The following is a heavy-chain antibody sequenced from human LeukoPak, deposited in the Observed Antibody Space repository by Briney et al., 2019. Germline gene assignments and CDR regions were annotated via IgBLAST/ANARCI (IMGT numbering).Heavy chain of an antibody. J-gene: IGHJ4*02. Sequence: ASVKVSCKASGYTFTGYYMHWVRQAPGQGLEWMGWISAYNGNTNYAQKLQGRVTMTTDTSTSTAYMELRSLRSDDTAVYYCARSDDSSRWISWGQGTLVTVSS. D-gene: IGHD6-13*01. CDR1: GYTFTGYY. CDR2: ISAYNGNT. V-gene: IGHV1-18*04. CDR3: ARSDDSSRWIS.